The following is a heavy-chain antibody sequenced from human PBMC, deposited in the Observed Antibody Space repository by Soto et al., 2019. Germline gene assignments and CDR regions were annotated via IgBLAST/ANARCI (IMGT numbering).Heavy chain of an antibody. CDR2: FIPIFGTA. CDR1: RGTFSSYA. V-gene: IGHV1-69*13. CDR3: ARECRTSVSRGRLLFRMGV. D-gene: IGHD4-17*01. Sequence: GAAVKVSCKPSRGTFSSYASSWVRQAPGQGLEWMGGFIPIFGTANYAQNFQGRVTITADESTSTAYLELSSLSSADTAVYYCARECRTSVSRGRLLFRMGVWGQGTTVTVSS. J-gene: IGHJ6*02.